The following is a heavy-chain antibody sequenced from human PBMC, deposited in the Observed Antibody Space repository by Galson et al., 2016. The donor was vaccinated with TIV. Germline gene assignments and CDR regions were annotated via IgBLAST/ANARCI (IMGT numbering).Heavy chain of an antibody. J-gene: IGHJ6*02. V-gene: IGHV3-48*02. CDR1: GFIFSDYA. D-gene: IGHD1-7*01. Sequence: SLRRSCAASGFIFSDYAMNWARQTPGKGLEWISYISRSGGNSFYAESVKGRFTVSRDSLDKSVFLQMNSLRDEDTAVYFCVREQNYALDVWGPGTMVTVSS. CDR2: ISRSGGNS. CDR3: VREQNYALDV.